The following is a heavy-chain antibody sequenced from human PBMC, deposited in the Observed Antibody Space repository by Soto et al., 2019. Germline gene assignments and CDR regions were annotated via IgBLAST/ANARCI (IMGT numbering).Heavy chain of an antibody. Sequence: GGSLRLSCAASGFTFSSYGMHWVRKAPGKGLEWVAVISYDGSNKYYADSVKGRLTISRDNSKNTLYLQMNSLRAEDTAVYYCAKDLELTSITMVRGVPSWFDPWGQGTLVTVSS. D-gene: IGHD3-10*01. V-gene: IGHV3-30*18. CDR1: GFTFSSYG. CDR3: AKDLELTSITMVRGVPSWFDP. CDR2: ISYDGSNK. J-gene: IGHJ5*02.